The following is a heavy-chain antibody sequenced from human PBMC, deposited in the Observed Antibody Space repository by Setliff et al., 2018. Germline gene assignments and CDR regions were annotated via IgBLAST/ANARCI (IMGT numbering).Heavy chain of an antibody. J-gene: IGHJ4*02. Sequence: GESLKISCRASGYSFTSYWIGWVRQMPGKGLEWMGIVYPGDSDTRYTPSFQGQVTISADKSTTTAYLQWRSLKASDTAMYYCARQTTVTTDIWGQGTLVTVSS. CDR1: GYSFTSYW. D-gene: IGHD4-17*01. CDR2: VYPGDSDT. CDR3: ARQTTVTTDI. V-gene: IGHV5-51*01.